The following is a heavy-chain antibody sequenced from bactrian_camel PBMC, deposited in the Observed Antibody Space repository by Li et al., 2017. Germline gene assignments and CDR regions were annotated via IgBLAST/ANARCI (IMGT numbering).Heavy chain of an antibody. Sequence: QVQLVESGGGSVQSGGSLRLSCAASGDTTSTHCTAWFRQVPGKEREGVAAIDSDGTPYYADSVKGRFTISRDNAKNTVYLQMNSLKPEDTAVYYCAAEDGGVVITTCPSGGFGYWGQGTQVTVS. CDR2: IDSDGTP. CDR1: GDTTSTHC. V-gene: IGHV3S53*01. D-gene: IGHD3*01. CDR3: AAEDGGVVITTCPSGGFGY. J-gene: IGHJ6*01.